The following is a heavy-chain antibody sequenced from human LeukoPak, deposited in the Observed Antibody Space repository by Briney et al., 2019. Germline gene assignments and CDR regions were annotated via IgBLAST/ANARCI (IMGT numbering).Heavy chain of an antibody. CDR3: ARHLSSISSCPNY. CDR2: IYPGNSDI. D-gene: IGHD2-2*01. J-gene: IGHJ4*02. V-gene: IGHV5-51*01. CDR1: GYSFASYW. Sequence: GESLKISCKGSGYSFASYWIAWVRQMPGKGLEWMGGIYPGNSDITYSPSFQGQVTISADKSVSTAYLHWSSLKASDTAIYYCARHLSSISSCPNYWGQGALVTVSS.